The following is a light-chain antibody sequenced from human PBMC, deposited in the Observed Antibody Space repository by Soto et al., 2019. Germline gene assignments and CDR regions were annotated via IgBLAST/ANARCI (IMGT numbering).Light chain of an antibody. CDR3: SSYTSISPVV. CDR1: SSDVGGYNY. CDR2: DVS. Sequence: QSVLTQPASVSGSPGQSITISCAGTSSDVGGYNYVSWYQQHPGKAPKLMIYDVSNRPSGVSNRFSGSKSGNTASLTISGLQAEDEADYYCSSYTSISPVVFGGGTKVTV. J-gene: IGLJ2*01. V-gene: IGLV2-14*01.